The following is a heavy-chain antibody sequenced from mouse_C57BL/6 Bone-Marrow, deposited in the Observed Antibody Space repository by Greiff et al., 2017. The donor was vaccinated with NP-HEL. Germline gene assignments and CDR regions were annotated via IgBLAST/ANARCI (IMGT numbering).Heavy chain of an antibody. V-gene: IGHV5-4*01. D-gene: IGHD1-1*01. CDR2: ISDGGSYT. Sequence: DVMLVESGGGLVKPGGSLKLSCAASGFTFSSYAMSWVRQTPEKRLEWVATISDGGSYTYYPENVKGRFTISRDNAKNNLYLQLSHLKSEDTAMYYCARDYYGRAWFAYWGQVTLVTVSA. CDR1: GFTFSSYA. CDR3: ARDYYGRAWFAY. J-gene: IGHJ3*01.